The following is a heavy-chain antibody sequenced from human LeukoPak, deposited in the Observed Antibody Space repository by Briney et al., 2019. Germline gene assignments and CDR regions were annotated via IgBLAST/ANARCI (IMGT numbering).Heavy chain of an antibody. J-gene: IGHJ4*02. CDR3: ARVVVPAAALYYFDY. Sequence: GASVKVSCKASGYTFTSYAMNWVRQAPGQGLEWMGWINTNTGNPTYAQGFTGRFVFSLDTSVSTAYLQISSLKAEDTAVYYCARVVVPAAALYYFDYWGQGTLVTVSS. CDR2: INTNTGNP. D-gene: IGHD2-2*01. V-gene: IGHV7-4-1*02. CDR1: GYTFTSYA.